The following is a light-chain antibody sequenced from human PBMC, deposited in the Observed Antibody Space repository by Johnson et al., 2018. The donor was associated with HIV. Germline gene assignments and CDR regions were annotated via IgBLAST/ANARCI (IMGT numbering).Light chain of an antibody. Sequence: QSILTQPPSVSAAPGQKVTISCSGSSSNIGNNYVSWYQQLPGTAPKLLIYDNNKRPSGIPDRFSGSKSGTSATLGITGLQTGDEADYYCGTWDTSLSAGYFFGTWTKFTDL. V-gene: IGLV1-51*01. J-gene: IGLJ1*01. CDR1: SSNIGNNY. CDR3: GTWDTSLSAGYF. CDR2: DNN.